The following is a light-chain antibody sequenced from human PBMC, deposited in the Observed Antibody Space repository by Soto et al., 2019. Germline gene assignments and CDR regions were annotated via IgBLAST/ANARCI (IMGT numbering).Light chain of an antibody. Sequence: DIVMTQSPDSLAVSLGERATINCKSSQSENYLAWYQQKPGQPPKLLIYWASTRESGVPDRFSGSGSGTDFTLTISSLQAEDVAVYYCQQYYSTPPYTFGQGTKLEIK. CDR3: QQYYSTPPYT. CDR2: WAS. V-gene: IGKV4-1*01. J-gene: IGKJ2*01. CDR1: QSENY.